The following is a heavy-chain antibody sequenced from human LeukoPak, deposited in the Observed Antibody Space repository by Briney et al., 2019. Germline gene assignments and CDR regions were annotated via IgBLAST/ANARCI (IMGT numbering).Heavy chain of an antibody. CDR2: IYYSGST. CDR3: ARDSPYCSSTSCYYFDY. CDR1: GGSISSSSYY. Sequence: SETLSLTCTVSGGSISSSSYYWGWIRQPPGKGLEWIGSIYYSGSTYYNPSLKSRATISVDTSKNQFSLKLSSVTAADTAVYYCARDSPYCSSTSCYYFDYWGQGTLVTVSS. J-gene: IGHJ4*02. V-gene: IGHV4-39*07. D-gene: IGHD2-2*01.